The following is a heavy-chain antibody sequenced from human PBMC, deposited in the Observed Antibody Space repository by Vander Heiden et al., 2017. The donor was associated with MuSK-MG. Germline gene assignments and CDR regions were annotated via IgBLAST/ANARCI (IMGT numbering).Heavy chain of an antibody. J-gene: IGHJ4*02. CDR1: AFTCSSYS. CDR2: ISSSSSYI. V-gene: IGHV3-21*01. Sequence: ELQLAESWGGRVKPGASLRLCGAAPAFTCSSYSMNWVRRAPGKGLEWVSSISSSSSYIYYADSVKGRFTISRDNAKNSLYLQMNSLRAEDTAVYYCARGLGGSGLDYWGQGTLVTVSS. D-gene: IGHD6-19*01. CDR3: ARGLGGSGLDY.